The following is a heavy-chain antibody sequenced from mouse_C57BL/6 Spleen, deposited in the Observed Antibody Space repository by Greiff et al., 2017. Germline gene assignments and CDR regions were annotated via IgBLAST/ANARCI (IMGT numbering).Heavy chain of an antibody. V-gene: IGHV5-4*01. Sequence: EVQVVESGGGLVKPGGSLKLSCAASGFTFSSYAMSWVRQTPEKRLEWVATISDGGSYTYYPDNVKGRFTISRDNAKNNLYLQMSHLKSEDTAMYDCARGGYYYAMDYWGQGTSVTVSS. J-gene: IGHJ4*01. CDR3: ARGGYYYAMDY. CDR2: ISDGGSYT. CDR1: GFTFSSYA.